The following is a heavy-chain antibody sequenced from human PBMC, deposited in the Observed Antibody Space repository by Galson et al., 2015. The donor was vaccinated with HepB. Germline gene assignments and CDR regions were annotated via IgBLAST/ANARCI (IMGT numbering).Heavy chain of an antibody. Sequence: SLRLSCAASGFTVSSDYMNWVRQAPGKGLEWVSVIYTGGSTYYADSVKGRFTISRDNSKNTVYLQMNSLRPEDTAAYYCARIPYNWNLNYYYGMEVWGQGTTVTVSS. CDR2: IYTGGST. D-gene: IGHD1-20*01. V-gene: IGHV3-66*02. CDR3: ARIPYNWNLNYYYGMEV. CDR1: GFTVSSDY. J-gene: IGHJ6*02.